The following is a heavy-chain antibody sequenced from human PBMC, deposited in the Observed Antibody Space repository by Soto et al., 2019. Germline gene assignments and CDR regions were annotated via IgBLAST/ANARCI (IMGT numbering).Heavy chain of an antibody. D-gene: IGHD1-1*01. V-gene: IGHV1-18*01. Sequence: QVHLVQSGAEVKKPGASVKVAWKCYGYTFTGCGITWVRQAHGQGLEWMGWISAHNGNTDYAQKVQGRVTVTRDTSTSTAYMELRSLRSDDRAVYYCARGRYGDYWGQGALVTFSS. CDR3: ARGRYGDY. CDR1: GYTFTGCG. J-gene: IGHJ4*02. CDR2: ISAHNGNT.